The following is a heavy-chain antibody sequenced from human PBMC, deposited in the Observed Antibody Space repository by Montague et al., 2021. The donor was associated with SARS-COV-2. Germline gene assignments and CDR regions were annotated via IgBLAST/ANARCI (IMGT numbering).Heavy chain of an antibody. CDR2: IYASGSP. D-gene: IGHD3-16*01. CDR3: VRDGGNWYYFDY. V-gene: IGHV4-4*07. CDR1: GVSITSYY. Sequence: SETLSLTCSISGVSITSYYWSWVRQPAGKGLEWIGHIYASGSPNSIPPHKSRVRLSIDNPKNQFSLKLESLTAADTAVYYCVRDGGNWYYFDYWGQGALVTVSS. J-gene: IGHJ4*02.